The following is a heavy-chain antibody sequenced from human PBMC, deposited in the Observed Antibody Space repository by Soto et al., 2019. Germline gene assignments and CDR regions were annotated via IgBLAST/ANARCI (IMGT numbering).Heavy chain of an antibody. CDR1: GGSISSSSYY. CDR2: IYFAGTT. CDR3: ARLGAYFQALDS. D-gene: IGHD3-16*01. V-gene: IGHV4-61*05. J-gene: IGHJ4*02. Sequence: SETLSLTCTVSGGSISSSSYYWGWIRQPPGKGLEWIGYIYFAGTTTYNPSLKSRVTISLDASKNRFSLRLTSVTAADTAVYYCARLGAYFQALDSWGQGTLVTVSS.